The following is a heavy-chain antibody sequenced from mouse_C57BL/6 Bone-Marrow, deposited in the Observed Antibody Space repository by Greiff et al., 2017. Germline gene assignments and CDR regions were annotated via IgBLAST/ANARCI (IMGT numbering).Heavy chain of an antibody. D-gene: IGHD2-4*01. V-gene: IGHV1-81*01. CDR2: IYPRSGNT. J-gene: IGHJ3*01. CDR1: GYTFTSYG. CDR3: ARLYYDYGGFAY. Sequence: VQLQQSGAELARPGASVKLSCKASGYTFTSYGISWVKQRTGQGLEWIGEIYPRSGNTYYNEKFKGKATLTADNSSSTAYMELRSLTSEDAAVYFCARLYYDYGGFAYWGQGNLGTVSA.